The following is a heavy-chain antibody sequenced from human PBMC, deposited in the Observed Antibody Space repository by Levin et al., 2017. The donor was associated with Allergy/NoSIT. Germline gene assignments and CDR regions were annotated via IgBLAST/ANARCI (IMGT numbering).Heavy chain of an antibody. V-gene: IGHV1-69*13. CDR1: GGTFSSYA. CDR3: ARGRRFLEWLPQTQTPPDYMDV. J-gene: IGHJ6*03. D-gene: IGHD3-3*01. Sequence: ASVKVSCKASGGTFSSYAISWVRQAPGQGLEWMGGIIPIFGTANYAQKFQGRVTITADESTSTAYMELSSLRSEDTAVYYCARGRRFLEWLPQTQTPPDYMDVWGKGTTVTVSS. CDR2: IIPIFGTA.